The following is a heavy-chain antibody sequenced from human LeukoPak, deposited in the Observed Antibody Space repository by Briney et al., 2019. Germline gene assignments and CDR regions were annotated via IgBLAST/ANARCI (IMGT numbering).Heavy chain of an antibody. CDR2: ISSSSSYI. V-gene: IGHV3-21*01. J-gene: IGHJ4*02. D-gene: IGHD3-3*01. CDR3: AGGGHYDLWSGYDSSETPDAFDY. CDR1: GFTFSSYS. Sequence: GGSLRLSCAASGFTFSSYSMNWVRQAPGKGLEWVSSISSSSSYIYYADSVKGRFTISRDNAKNSLYLQMNSLRAEDTAVYYCAGGGHYDLWSGYDSSETPDAFDYWGQGTLVTVSS.